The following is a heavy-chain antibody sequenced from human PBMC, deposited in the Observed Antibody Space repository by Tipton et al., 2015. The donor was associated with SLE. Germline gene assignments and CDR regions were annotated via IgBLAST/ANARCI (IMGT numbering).Heavy chain of an antibody. Sequence: LRLSCTVSGGSISSYYWSWIRQPPGKELEWIGYIYYSGSTNYNPSLKSRVTISVDTSKNQFSLKLSSVTAADTAVYYCARQYDILTPLQHWGQGTLVTVSS. CDR3: ARQYDILTPLQH. CDR2: IYYSGST. D-gene: IGHD3-9*01. V-gene: IGHV4-59*08. CDR1: GGSISSYY. J-gene: IGHJ1*01.